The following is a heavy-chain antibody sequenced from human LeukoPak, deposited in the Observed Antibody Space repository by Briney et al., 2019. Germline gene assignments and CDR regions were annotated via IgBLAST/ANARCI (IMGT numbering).Heavy chain of an antibody. Sequence: KSSETLSLTCTVSGGPISSYYWSWIRQPPGKGLEWIGYIYYSGSTNYNPSLKSRVTISVDTSKNQFSLKLSSVTAADTAVYYCASSPLRFLEWYDYWGQGTLVTVSS. D-gene: IGHD3-3*01. CDR1: GGPISSYY. J-gene: IGHJ4*02. CDR2: IYYSGST. CDR3: ASSPLRFLEWYDY. V-gene: IGHV4-59*01.